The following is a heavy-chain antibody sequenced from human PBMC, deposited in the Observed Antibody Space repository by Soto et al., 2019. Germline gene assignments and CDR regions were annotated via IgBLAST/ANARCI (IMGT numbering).Heavy chain of an antibody. D-gene: IGHD5-18*01. V-gene: IGHV3-23*01. Sequence: EVQLLESGGGLLQRGGSLKLSCAASGFTFSSRAMSWVRQAPGKGLEWVGSISSNGGTTYYADSVKGRFTISRDNSKNTLYLQMNSLRAEDTAVYYCAKYGEPKQLWLLHRDPFDYWGQGTLVTVSS. CDR1: GFTFSSRA. CDR2: ISSNGGTT. CDR3: AKYGEPKQLWLLHRDPFDY. J-gene: IGHJ4*02.